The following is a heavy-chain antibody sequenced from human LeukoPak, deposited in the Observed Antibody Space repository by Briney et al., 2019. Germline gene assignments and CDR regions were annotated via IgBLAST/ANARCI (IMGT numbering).Heavy chain of an antibody. J-gene: IGHJ3*02. CDR2: IGGSDTNT. CDR1: GFTFSSYA. CDR3: ARKTGYPGDAFDI. D-gene: IGHD3-9*01. V-gene: IGHV3-23*01. Sequence: GGSLRLSCSASGFTFSSYAMSGVRQAPGKGLEWVSTIGGSDTNTYYADSVKGRFSISRDNAKNTLYLRMYSLRAEDTAVYYCARKTGYPGDAFDIWGQGTMVTVSS.